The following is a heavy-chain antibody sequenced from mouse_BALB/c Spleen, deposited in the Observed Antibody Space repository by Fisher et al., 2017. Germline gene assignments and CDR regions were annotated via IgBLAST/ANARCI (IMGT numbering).Heavy chain of an antibody. CDR3: ARRYYRYGMDY. D-gene: IGHD2-14*01. J-gene: IGHJ4*01. Sequence: KFKGKATLTVDKSSSTAYMELRSLTSEDTAVYYCARRYYRYGMDYWGQGTSVTVSS. V-gene: IGHV1-18*01.